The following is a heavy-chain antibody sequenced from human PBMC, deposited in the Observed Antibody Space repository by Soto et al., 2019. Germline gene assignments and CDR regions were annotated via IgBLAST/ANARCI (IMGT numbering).Heavy chain of an antibody. CDR1: GFTFSDYY. J-gene: IGHJ5*02. CDR3: ARDGDTAELSSLDLNWFDP. CDR2: ISSSGSTI. D-gene: IGHD5-18*01. V-gene: IGHV3-11*01. Sequence: PGGSLRLSCAASGFTFSDYYMSWIRQAPGKGLEWVSYISSSGSTIYYADSVKGRFTISRDNAKNSLYLQMNSLRAEDTAVYYCARDGDTAELSSLDLNWFDPWGQGTLVTVSS.